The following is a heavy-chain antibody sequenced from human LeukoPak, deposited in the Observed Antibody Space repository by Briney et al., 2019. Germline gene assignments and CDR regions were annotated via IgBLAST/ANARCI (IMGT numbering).Heavy chain of an antibody. J-gene: IGHJ4*02. D-gene: IGHD2-21*02. V-gene: IGHV1-69*04. CDR1: GGTFSSYA. Sequence: GASVKVSCKASGGTFSSYAITWVRQAPGQGLEWMGTIIPIVNITSFAQKFQGRVTITADKSTSTACMELSSLDSEDAAMYYCARGPNCGGDCYSYFDYWGQGTLVIVSS. CDR2: IIPIVNIT. CDR3: ARGPNCGGDCYSYFDY.